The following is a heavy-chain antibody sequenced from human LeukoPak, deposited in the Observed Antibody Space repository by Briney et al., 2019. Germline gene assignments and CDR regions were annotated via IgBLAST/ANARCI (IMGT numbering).Heavy chain of an antibody. CDR2: ISSSGSTI. J-gene: IGHJ4*02. CDR3: ARADYGGNSFGY. D-gene: IGHD4-23*01. CDR1: GFTFSSYE. Sequence: TGGSLRLSCAASGFTFSSYEMNWVRQAPGKGLGWVSYISSSGSTIYYADSVKGRFTISRDNAKNSLYLQMNSLRAEDTAAYYCARADYGGNSFGYWGQGTLVTVSS. V-gene: IGHV3-48*03.